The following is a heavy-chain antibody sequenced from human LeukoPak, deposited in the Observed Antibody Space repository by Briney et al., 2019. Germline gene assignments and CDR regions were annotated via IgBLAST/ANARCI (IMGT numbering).Heavy chain of an antibody. CDR1: GFTFSNYE. CDR2: ISRSSGSSI. CDR3: ARDSSGWYYFGY. J-gene: IGHJ4*02. D-gene: IGHD6-19*01. V-gene: IGHV3-48*03. Sequence: GRSLRLSCAASGFTFSNYEMNWVRQAPGKGLEWVSYISRSSGSSIYYADSVKGRFTISRDNAKNSLYLQMNSLRAEDTAVYYCARDSSGWYYFGYWGQGILVTVSS.